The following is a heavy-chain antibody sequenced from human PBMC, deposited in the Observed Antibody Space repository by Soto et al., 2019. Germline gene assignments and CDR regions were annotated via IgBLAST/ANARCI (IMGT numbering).Heavy chain of an antibody. CDR2: IYPGDSDT. D-gene: IGHD1-1*01. CDR3: ASAYNWNGVYYFDY. J-gene: IGHJ4*02. V-gene: IGHV5-51*01. Sequence: PGDALHISCRVSVQSFTSYSIGWVRQMPGKGLEWMGIIYPGDSDTRDSPSFQGQVTISADKSISTAYLQWSSLNASDTAMYYCASAYNWNGVYYFDYWGPGILVTVHS. CDR1: VQSFTSYS.